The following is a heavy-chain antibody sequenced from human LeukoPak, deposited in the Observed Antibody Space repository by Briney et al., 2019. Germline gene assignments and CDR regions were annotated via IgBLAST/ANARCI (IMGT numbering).Heavy chain of an antibody. J-gene: IGHJ4*02. CDR3: ARGFRYCSGGSCRI. V-gene: IGHV4-39*07. CDR2: INHSGST. D-gene: IGHD2-15*01. Sequence: SETLSLTCTVSGGSIRSSYYYWSWIRQPPGKGLEWIGEINHSGSTNYNPSLKSRVTISVDTSKNQFSLKLSSVTAADTAVYYCARGFRYCSGGSCRIWGQGTLVTVSS. CDR1: GGSIRSSYYY.